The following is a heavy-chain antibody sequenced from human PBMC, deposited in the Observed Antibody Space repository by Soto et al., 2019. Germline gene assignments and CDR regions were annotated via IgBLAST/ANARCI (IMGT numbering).Heavy chain of an antibody. D-gene: IGHD2-15*01. J-gene: IGHJ6*02. V-gene: IGHV4-34*01. Sequence: QVQLQQWGAGLLKPSETLSLTCAVYGGSFSGYYWSWIRQPPGKGLEWIGEINHSGRPNYNPSLNSRVTIPVDTSNNQFSPKLSSVTAADTAVYYRAKLPAHRGYGMDVWGQGTTVTVSS. CDR2: INHSGRP. CDR1: GGSFSGYY. CDR3: AKLPAHRGYGMDV.